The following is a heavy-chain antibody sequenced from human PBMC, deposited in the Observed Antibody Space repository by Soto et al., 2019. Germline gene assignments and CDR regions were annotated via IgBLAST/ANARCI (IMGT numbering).Heavy chain of an antibody. D-gene: IGHD6-6*01. CDR3: AKDKIDSSSSPYYYYGMDV. CDR2: ISGSGGST. V-gene: IGHV3-23*01. CDR1: GFTFSSYA. J-gene: IGHJ6*02. Sequence: EVQLLESGGGLVQPGGSLRLSCAASGFTFSSYAMSWVRQAPGKGLEWVSAISGSGGSTYYADSVKGRFTISRDNSKNTLYLQMNSLRAEDTAVYYCAKDKIDSSSSPYYYYGMDVWGQGTTVTVSS.